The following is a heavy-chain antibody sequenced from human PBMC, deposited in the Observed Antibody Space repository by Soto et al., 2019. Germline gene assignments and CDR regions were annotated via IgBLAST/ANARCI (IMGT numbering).Heavy chain of an antibody. Sequence: GGSLRLSCAASGFTFSSYAMSWVRQAPGKGLEWVSFISGSGGSTYYADSVKGRFTISRDNFKNTLYLQMKSLRAEDTAVYYCAKDGTSYYDILTRTHCYYYGMDVWAQGTTVTVSS. D-gene: IGHD3-9*01. CDR3: AKDGTSYYDILTRTHCYYYGMDV. J-gene: IGHJ6*02. V-gene: IGHV3-23*01. CDR1: GFTFSSYA. CDR2: ISGSGGST.